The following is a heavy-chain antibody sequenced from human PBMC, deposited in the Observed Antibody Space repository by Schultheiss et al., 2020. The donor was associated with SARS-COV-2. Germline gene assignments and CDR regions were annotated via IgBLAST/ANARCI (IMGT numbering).Heavy chain of an antibody. V-gene: IGHV3-33*08. CDR3: ARDKKRRALGELSFVEDV. Sequence: GGSLRLSCAASGFTFSSYALHWVRQAPGKGLEWVAVIWFDGSIKYYAESVKGRFTISRDNSKNTLYLQMNSLRAEDTAVYYCARDKKRRALGELSFVEDVWGQGTTVTVSS. D-gene: IGHD3-16*02. CDR1: GFTFSSYA. CDR2: IWFDGSIK. J-gene: IGHJ6*02.